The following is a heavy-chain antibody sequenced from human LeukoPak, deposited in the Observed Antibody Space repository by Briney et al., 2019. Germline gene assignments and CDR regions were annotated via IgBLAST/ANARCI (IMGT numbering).Heavy chain of an antibody. CDR2: IYTRGST. D-gene: IGHD2-15*01. J-gene: IGHJ3*02. CDR3: ARGRYCSSDICSGGDAFDI. V-gene: IGHV4-4*07. Sequence: SETLSLTCTVSGASITPYYWIWIRQPPGKGLEWIGRIYTRGSTNYNPSLKSRVTMSVDTSKNQFSLKLSSVTAADTAVYYCARGRYCSSDICSGGDAFDIWGQGTMVSVSS. CDR1: GASITPYY.